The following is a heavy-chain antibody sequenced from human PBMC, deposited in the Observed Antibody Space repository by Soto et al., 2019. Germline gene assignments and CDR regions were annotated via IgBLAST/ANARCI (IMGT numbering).Heavy chain of an antibody. CDR1: GGSIGSYY. CDR2: IYYSGST. Sequence: SETLSLTCTVSGGSIGSYYWSWIRQPPGKGLEWIGYIYYSGSTNYNPSLKSRVTISVDTSKNQFSLKLSSVTAADTAVYYCARHVIAVAGIFDYWGQGTLVTVSS. CDR3: ARHVIAVAGIFDY. D-gene: IGHD6-19*01. V-gene: IGHV4-59*08. J-gene: IGHJ4*02.